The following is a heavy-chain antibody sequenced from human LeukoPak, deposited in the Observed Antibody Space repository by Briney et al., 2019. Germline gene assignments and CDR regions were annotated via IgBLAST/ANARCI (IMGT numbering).Heavy chain of an antibody. D-gene: IGHD5-24*01. V-gene: IGHV1-69*13. Sequence: SVKVSCKASGGTFSSYAISWVRQAPGQGLEWMGGIIPIFGTANYAQKFQGRVTITADESTSTAYMELSSLRSEDTAVYYCARDQVEMATITFLDYWGQGTLVTVSS. CDR2: IIPIFGTA. J-gene: IGHJ4*02. CDR3: ARDQVEMATITFLDY. CDR1: GGTFSSYA.